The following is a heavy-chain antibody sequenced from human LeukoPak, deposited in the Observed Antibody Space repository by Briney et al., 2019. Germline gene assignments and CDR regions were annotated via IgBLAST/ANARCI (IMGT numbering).Heavy chain of an antibody. CDR1: GGTFSSYA. Sequence: SVKVSCKASGGTFSSYAISWVRQAPGQGLEWMGRIIPILGIANYAQKFQGRVTITADKSTSTAYMELSSLRSEDTAVYYCARGGITMIVVAGFDYWGQGTLVTVSS. V-gene: IGHV1-69*04. J-gene: IGHJ4*02. CDR3: ARGGITMIVVAGFDY. D-gene: IGHD3-22*01. CDR2: IIPILGIA.